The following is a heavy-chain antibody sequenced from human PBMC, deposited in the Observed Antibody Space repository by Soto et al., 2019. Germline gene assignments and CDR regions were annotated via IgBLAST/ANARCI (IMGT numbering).Heavy chain of an antibody. CDR1: GGSVRAPDW. J-gene: IGHJ5*01. D-gene: IGHD1-1*01. V-gene: IGHV4-4*02. CDR3: ARVRQGCSANNCYFDP. CDR2: VHISGHS. Sequence: PSETLSLTCTLSGGSVRAPDWWNLVRQSPDKGLVWIAEVHISGHSNYNPSLRSRVSVSIDSSKNQFYLNLNSVTAADTAIYYCARVRQGCSANNCYFDPWGQGTQVTVSS.